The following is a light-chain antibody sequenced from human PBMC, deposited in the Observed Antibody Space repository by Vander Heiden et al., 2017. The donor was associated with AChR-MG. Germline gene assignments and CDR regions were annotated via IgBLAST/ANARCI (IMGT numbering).Light chain of an antibody. J-gene: IGKJ3*01. CDR1: QSISSY. V-gene: IGKV1-39*01. CDR3: QQSYNTPLT. CDR2: AAS. Sequence: DIQMTQSPSSLSASVGDRVTITCRASQSISSYLNWYQQTPGKAPKLLIYAASSLQSGVPSRFSGSGSGTDFTLTISSLQPEDFATYYCQQSYNTPLTFGPGTKVDIK.